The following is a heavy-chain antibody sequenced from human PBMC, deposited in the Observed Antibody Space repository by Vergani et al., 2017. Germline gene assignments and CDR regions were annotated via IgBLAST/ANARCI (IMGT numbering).Heavy chain of an antibody. Sequence: QVQLVESGGGVVQPGRSLRLSCAASGFTFSSYAMHWVRQAPGKGLEWVAVISYDGSNKYYADSVKGRFTISRDNSKNTLYLQMNSLRAEDTAVYYCAGDGGWLVRYYFDYWGQGTLVTVSS. J-gene: IGHJ4*02. V-gene: IGHV3-30-3*01. CDR3: AGDGGWLVRYYFDY. D-gene: IGHD6-19*01. CDR1: GFTFSSYA. CDR2: ISYDGSNK.